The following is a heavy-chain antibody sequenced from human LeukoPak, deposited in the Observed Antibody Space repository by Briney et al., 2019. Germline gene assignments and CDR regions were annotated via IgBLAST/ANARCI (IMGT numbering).Heavy chain of an antibody. D-gene: IGHD3-10*01. J-gene: IGHJ4*02. CDR3: ARDGGSGRSYFDY. CDR2: IYTSGST. Sequence: SQTLSLTCTVSGGSISSGSYYWSWIRQPAGKGLEWIGRIYTSGSTNYNPSLTSRVTISVDTSKNQFSLKLSSVTAADTAVYYCARDGGSGRSYFDYWGQGTLVTVSS. CDR1: GGSISSGSYY. V-gene: IGHV4-61*02.